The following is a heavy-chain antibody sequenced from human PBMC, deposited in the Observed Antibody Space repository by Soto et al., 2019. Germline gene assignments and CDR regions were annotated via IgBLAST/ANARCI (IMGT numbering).Heavy chain of an antibody. CDR2: ISAYNGNT. J-gene: IGHJ5*02. D-gene: IGHD5-12*01. CDR1: GYTFTSYG. Sequence: ASVKVSCKASGYTFTSYGISWVRHAPGQGLEWMGWISAYNGNTNYAQKLQGRVTMTTDTSTSTAYMELRSLRSDDTAVYYCARVFLSGYDKNNNWFDPWGQGTLVTVSS. V-gene: IGHV1-18*01. CDR3: ARVFLSGYDKNNNWFDP.